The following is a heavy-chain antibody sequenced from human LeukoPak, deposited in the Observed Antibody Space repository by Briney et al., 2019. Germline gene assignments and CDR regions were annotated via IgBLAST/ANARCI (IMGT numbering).Heavy chain of an antibody. CDR1: GFTFSSYG. CDR2: ISYDGSNK. Sequence: GRSLTLSCAASGFTFSSYGMHWVRQAPAKGLEWVAVISYDGSNKYYADSVKDRFTISRDNSKNTLYLQMNSLRAGDAAVYYCAKDQWELLGLDYWGQGTRVTVSS. CDR3: AKDQWELLGLDY. J-gene: IGHJ4*02. V-gene: IGHV3-30*18. D-gene: IGHD1-26*01.